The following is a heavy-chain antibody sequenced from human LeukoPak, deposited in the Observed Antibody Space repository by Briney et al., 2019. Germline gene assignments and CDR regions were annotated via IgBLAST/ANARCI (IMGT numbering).Heavy chain of an antibody. CDR2: IYSGGST. V-gene: IGHV3-66*01. CDR1: GFTVSSNY. J-gene: IGHJ4*02. CDR3: ARGARYGIAVAGGGDY. D-gene: IGHD6-19*01. Sequence: GGSLRLSCAASGFTVSSNYMSWVRQAPGKGLEWVSAIYSGGSTYYADSVKGRFTISRDNSKNTLYLQMGSLRAEDMAVYYCARGARYGIAVAGGGDYWGQGTLVTVSS.